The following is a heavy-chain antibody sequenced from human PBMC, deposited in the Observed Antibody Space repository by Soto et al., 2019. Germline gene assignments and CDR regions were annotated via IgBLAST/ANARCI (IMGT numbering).Heavy chain of an antibody. CDR1: GFTFSSYG. D-gene: IGHD2-15*01. CDR3: ARGGPDIVVVLAANPFVY. Sequence: QVQLVESGGGVVQPGRSLRLSCAASGFTFSSYGMHWVRQAPGKGLEWVAVIWYDGSNKYYADSVKGGFTISRDNSKNTLYLQVNILRAEDTAVYYCARGGPDIVVVLAANPFVYWGEGTLVIVSS. V-gene: IGHV3-33*01. J-gene: IGHJ4*02. CDR2: IWYDGSNK.